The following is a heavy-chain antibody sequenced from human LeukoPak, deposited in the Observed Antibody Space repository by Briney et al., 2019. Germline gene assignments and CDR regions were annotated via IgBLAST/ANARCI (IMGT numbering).Heavy chain of an antibody. CDR1: GGSVSSGNSF. CDR2: IYHSGNT. J-gene: IGHJ4*02. V-gene: IGHV4-61*01. Sequence: SETLSLTCTVSGGSVSSGNSFWSWIRRPPGKGLEWIGYIYHSGNTNYNPSLKSRATISVDTSKSQLSLKLNSVTAADTAVYYCARDRNYYDSSGYYLANWGQGTLVTVSS. CDR3: ARDRNYYDSSGYYLAN. D-gene: IGHD3-22*01.